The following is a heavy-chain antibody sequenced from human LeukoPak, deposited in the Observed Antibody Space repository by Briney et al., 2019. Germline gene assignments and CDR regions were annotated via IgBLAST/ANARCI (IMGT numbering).Heavy chain of an antibody. Sequence: GGSLRLSCSASGFSFSSCWMHWVRQAPGKGLVWASRINPDGSSTNSADSVKGRFTISRDNAKNTLYLQMNNLRAEDTALYYCASVVGGYYPPVEAFDIWAKGQWSPSLQ. D-gene: IGHD3-3*01. CDR2: INPDGSST. CDR3: ASVVGGYYPPVEAFDI. V-gene: IGHV3-74*01. CDR1: GFSFSSCW. J-gene: IGHJ3*02.